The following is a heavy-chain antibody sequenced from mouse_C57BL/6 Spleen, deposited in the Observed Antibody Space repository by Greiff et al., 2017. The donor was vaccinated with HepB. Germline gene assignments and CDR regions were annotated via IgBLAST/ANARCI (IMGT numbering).Heavy chain of an antibody. V-gene: IGHV1-77*01. J-gene: IGHJ4*01. Sequence: VQLQQSGAELVKPGASVKISCKASGYTFTDYYINWVKQRPGQGLEWIGKIGPGSGSTYYNEKFKGKATLTADKSSSTAYMQLSSLTSEDSAVYFCASSYDYDVGAMDYWGQGTSVTVSS. CDR1: GYTFTDYY. D-gene: IGHD2-4*01. CDR2: IGPGSGST. CDR3: ASSYDYDVGAMDY.